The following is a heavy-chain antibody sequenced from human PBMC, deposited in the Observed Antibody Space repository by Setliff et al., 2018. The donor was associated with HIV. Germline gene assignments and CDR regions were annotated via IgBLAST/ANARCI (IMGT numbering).Heavy chain of an antibody. CDR2: ISSSGSSK. Sequence: GGSLRLSCAASGFTFSDYYMSWIRQAPGKGLEWVSYISSSGSSKYYADSVKGRFTISRDNVKNSLYVQMNSLRAEDTAVYYCARVLWLQDAFDIWGQGTMVTISS. CDR3: ARVLWLQDAFDI. J-gene: IGHJ3*02. D-gene: IGHD6-19*01. V-gene: IGHV3-11*01. CDR1: GFTFSDYY.